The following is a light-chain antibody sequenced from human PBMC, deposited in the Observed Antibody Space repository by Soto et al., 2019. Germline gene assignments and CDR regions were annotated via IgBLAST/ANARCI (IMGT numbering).Light chain of an antibody. CDR2: VAS. Sequence: DIQMTQSPSSLSASVGDRVTITCRASQGIRNDLSWYQQKPGEAPKRLVYVASSLDGGVPARFSGSGSGTEFTLTISSLQPDDFATYHCQQYSSYSWTFGQGTKVDIK. J-gene: IGKJ1*01. CDR1: QGIRND. V-gene: IGKV1-17*01. CDR3: QQYSSYSWT.